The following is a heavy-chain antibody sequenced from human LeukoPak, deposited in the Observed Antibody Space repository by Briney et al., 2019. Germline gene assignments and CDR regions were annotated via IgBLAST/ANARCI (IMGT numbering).Heavy chain of an antibody. CDR1: GGSFSGYY. J-gene: IGHJ3*02. Sequence: SETLSLTCAVYGGSFSGYYWSWIRQPPGKGLEWIGEINHSGSTNYNPSLKSRVTISVDTSKNQFSLKLSSVTAADTAVYYCARCFTVVIGASCGAFDIWGQGTMVTVSS. D-gene: IGHD4-23*01. CDR3: ARCFTVVIGASCGAFDI. CDR2: INHSGST. V-gene: IGHV4-34*01.